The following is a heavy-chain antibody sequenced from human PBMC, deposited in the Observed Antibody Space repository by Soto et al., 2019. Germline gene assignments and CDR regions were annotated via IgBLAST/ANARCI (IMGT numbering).Heavy chain of an antibody. CDR1: GFPINIYA. D-gene: IGHD1-7*01. V-gene: IGHV3-23*01. Sequence: PGGSLRLSCAASGFPINIYAMNWVRQAPGKELEWVSGISATGDTTYHADSVKGRFTISRDNSKNTLYLQMNSLRAEDTAVYYCARDGGPYNWNYPQHYYYYYGMDVWGQGTTVTVSS. CDR2: ISATGDTT. CDR3: ARDGGPYNWNYPQHYYYYYGMDV. J-gene: IGHJ6*02.